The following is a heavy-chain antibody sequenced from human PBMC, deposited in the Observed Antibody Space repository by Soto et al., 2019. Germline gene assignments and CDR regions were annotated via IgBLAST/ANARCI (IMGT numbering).Heavy chain of an antibody. D-gene: IGHD5-18*01. CDR1: GGSISSGGYS. CDR2: IYHSGST. Sequence: PSETLSLTCAVSGGSISSGGYSWSWIRQPPGKGLEWIGYIYHSGSTYYNPSLKSRVTISVDRSKNQFSLKLSSVTAADTAVYYCARGGRIQLQLDVWGQGTTVTVSS. V-gene: IGHV4-30-2*01. CDR3: ARGGRIQLQLDV. J-gene: IGHJ6*02.